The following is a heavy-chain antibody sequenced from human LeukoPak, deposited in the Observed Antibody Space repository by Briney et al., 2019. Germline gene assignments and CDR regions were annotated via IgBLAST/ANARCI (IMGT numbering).Heavy chain of an antibody. CDR1: EFTFSNYW. V-gene: IGHV3-74*01. Sequence: PGGSLRLSCAVSEFTFSNYWMHWVRQAPGKGLVWVSWITGDGSSTRYADSVKGRFTISRDNAKNTLYLQVNSLRAEDTAVYYCARSNWPYYFDYWGQGALVTVSS. CDR2: ITGDGSST. J-gene: IGHJ4*02. CDR3: ARSNWPYYFDY. D-gene: IGHD1-1*01.